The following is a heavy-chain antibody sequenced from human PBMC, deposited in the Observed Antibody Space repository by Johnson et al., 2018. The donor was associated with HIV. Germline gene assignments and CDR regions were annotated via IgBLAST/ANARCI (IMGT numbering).Heavy chain of an antibody. J-gene: IGHJ3*01. Sequence: QVQLVESGGGVVQPGRSLRLSCAASGFTFSSYGMHWVRQAPGKGLEWVTFIHYAGSKQNYAVSVTGRFPLSRDNSKHTLYLQLNSLRTEDTAVYYCAKHMWGFRYTGYERDVFDVWGQGTMVTVSS. CDR3: AKHMWGFRYTGYERDVFDV. CDR1: GFTFSSYG. D-gene: IGHD5-12*01. V-gene: IGHV3-30*02. CDR2: IHYAGSKQ.